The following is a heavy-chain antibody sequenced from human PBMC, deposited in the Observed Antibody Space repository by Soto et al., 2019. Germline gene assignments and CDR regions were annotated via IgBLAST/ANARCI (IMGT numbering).Heavy chain of an antibody. CDR3: AGGGGVGVAGSAAFDM. Sequence: QLHLVQSGAVVKKPGASVTVSCSASGYPVTAYYMHWVRQAPGRGREWMGGINPATGAAKYTQALPGRVTMTRNTSTSTGFIQRSRLTSAYTAVFYFAGGGGVGVAGSAAFDMWGQGTLVTVSS. CDR1: GYPVTAYY. V-gene: IGHV1-2*02. J-gene: IGHJ3*02. CDR2: INPATGAA. D-gene: IGHD3-3*01.